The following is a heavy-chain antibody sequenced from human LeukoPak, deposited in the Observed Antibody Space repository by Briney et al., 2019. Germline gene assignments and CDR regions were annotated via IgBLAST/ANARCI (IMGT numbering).Heavy chain of an antibody. V-gene: IGHV4-38-2*02. J-gene: IGHJ4*02. Sequence: SETLSLTCTVSGYSISSGYYWGWIRQPPGKGLEWIGSIYHSGSTYYNPSLKSRVTISVDTSKNQFSLKLSSVTAADTAVYYCARFDAPIFDYWGQGTLVTVSS. CDR1: GYSISSGYY. CDR3: ARFDAPIFDY. CDR2: IYHSGST.